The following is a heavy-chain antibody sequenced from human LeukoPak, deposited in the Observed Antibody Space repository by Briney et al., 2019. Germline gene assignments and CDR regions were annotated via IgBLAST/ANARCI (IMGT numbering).Heavy chain of an antibody. V-gene: IGHV3-53*01. Sequence: GGSLRLSCAASGFTVSSNYMSWVRQAPGKGLEWVSLIYSGGSTYYADSVKGRFTISRDNSKNTLYLQMNSLRVEDTAVYYCARDLAPEYWGQGTLVTVSS. CDR1: GFTVSSNY. CDR3: ARDLAPEY. CDR2: IYSGGST. D-gene: IGHD3-16*01. J-gene: IGHJ4*02.